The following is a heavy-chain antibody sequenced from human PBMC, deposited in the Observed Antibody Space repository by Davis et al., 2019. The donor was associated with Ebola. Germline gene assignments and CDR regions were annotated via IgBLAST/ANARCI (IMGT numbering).Heavy chain of an antibody. Sequence: GESLKISCAASGFSFTTYGSHWVRQAPGKGLEWVANIRQGGGETYYLDSVRGRFTISRDNAKNSLFLQMNSLRPEDTAVYYCAKDGVAAASDYWGQGTLVTVSS. CDR3: AKDGVAAASDY. J-gene: IGHJ4*02. CDR2: IRQGGGET. D-gene: IGHD2-2*01. V-gene: IGHV3-7*03. CDR1: GFSFTTYG.